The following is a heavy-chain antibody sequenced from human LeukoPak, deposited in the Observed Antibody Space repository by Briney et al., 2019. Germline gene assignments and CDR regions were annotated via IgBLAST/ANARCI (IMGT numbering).Heavy chain of an antibody. Sequence: GGSLRLSCAASGFTFSSYEMNWVRQAPGKGLEWLSYITGSDGTVYYADSVKGRFTISRDNAKHSLYLQMSSLTDEDTAIYYCARDPLAYYYDSSGSQPGGYWGQGTLVTVSS. CDR3: ARDPLAYYYDSSGSQPGGY. CDR2: ITGSDGTV. J-gene: IGHJ4*02. D-gene: IGHD3-22*01. V-gene: IGHV3-48*03. CDR1: GFTFSSYE.